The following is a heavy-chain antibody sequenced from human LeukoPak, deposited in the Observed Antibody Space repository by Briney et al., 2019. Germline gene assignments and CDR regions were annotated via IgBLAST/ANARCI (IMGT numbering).Heavy chain of an antibody. CDR2: ISSSSSYI. CDR3: ARGGYCSGGSCYKFDP. V-gene: IGHV3-21*01. CDR1: GFTFSSYS. D-gene: IGHD2-15*01. Sequence: KPGGSLRLSCAASGFTFSSYSMNWVRQAPGKGLEWVSSISSSSSYIYYADSVKGRFTISRDNAKNSLYLQMNSLRAEDTAVYYRARGGYCSGGSCYKFDPWGQGTLVTVSS. J-gene: IGHJ5*02.